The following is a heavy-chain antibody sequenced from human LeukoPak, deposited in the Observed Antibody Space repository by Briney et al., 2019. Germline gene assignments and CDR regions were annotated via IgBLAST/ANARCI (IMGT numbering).Heavy chain of an antibody. J-gene: IGHJ4*02. CDR1: GFTFNSYG. CDR2: IRYDGSNK. Sequence: PGGSLRLSCAASGFTFNSYGMHWVRQAPGKGLEWVAFIRYDGSNKYYADSVKGRFTISRDNSKNTLYLQMNSLRAEDTAVYYCAKGAVVVIKGIDYWGQGTLVTVSS. V-gene: IGHV3-30*02. CDR3: AKGAVVVIKGIDY. D-gene: IGHD3-22*01.